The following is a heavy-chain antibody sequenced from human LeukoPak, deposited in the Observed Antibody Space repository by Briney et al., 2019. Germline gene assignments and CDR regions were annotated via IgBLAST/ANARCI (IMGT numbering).Heavy chain of an antibody. V-gene: IGHV1-8*02. J-gene: IGHJ4*02. CDR3: ARGGVGYCSTTSCYDLDY. D-gene: IGHD2-2*01. CDR2: MTPNSGST. CDR1: GGTFSSYA. Sequence: GASVKVSSKASGGTFSSYAISWVRQAPGQGLEWMGWMTPNSGSTGYAQKFQGRVAMTRNTSTGTAYVELSSLRSEDTAVYYCARGGVGYCSTTSCYDLDYWGQGTLVTVSS.